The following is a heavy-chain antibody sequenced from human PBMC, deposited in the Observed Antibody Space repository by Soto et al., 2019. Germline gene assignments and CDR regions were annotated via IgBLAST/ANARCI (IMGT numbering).Heavy chain of an antibody. CDR3: ARVRPRREFDF. Sequence: LKVSRKAAGNIFTSYHIPRVLQVPGQGLEWMGWINPNTGGTNYAQRLEGRVTMTRDTSISTAYIELSRLTSDDTAIYFCARVRPRREFDFWGRGTLVTVSS. CDR1: GNIFTSYH. CDR2: INPNTGGT. V-gene: IGHV1-2*02. J-gene: IGHJ5*01.